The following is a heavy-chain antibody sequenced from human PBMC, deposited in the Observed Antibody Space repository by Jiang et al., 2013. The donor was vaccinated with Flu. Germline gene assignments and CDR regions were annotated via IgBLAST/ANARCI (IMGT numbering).Heavy chain of an antibody. J-gene: IGHJ4*02. V-gene: IGHV1-69*04. CDR3: ARDPSNWNYNY. Sequence: SGAEVKKPGSSVKVSCKASGGTFSSYAISWVRQAPGQGLEWMGRIIPILGIANYAQKFQGRVTITADKSTSTAYMELSSLRSEDTGVYYCARDPSNWNYNYWGQGTLVTVSS. CDR2: IIPILGIA. D-gene: IGHD1-7*01. CDR1: GGTFSSYA.